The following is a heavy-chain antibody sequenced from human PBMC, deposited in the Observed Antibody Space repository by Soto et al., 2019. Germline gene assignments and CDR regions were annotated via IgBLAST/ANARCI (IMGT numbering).Heavy chain of an antibody. CDR3: AREWGGGTAYYFDY. Sequence: GASVKGSCKASGYTFTGYYMHWVRQAPGQGLEWMGWISPNSGGTNYAQKFQGRVTMTRDTSISTAYMELSRLRSDDTAVYYCAREWGGGTAYYFDYWGQGTLVTVSS. CDR1: GYTFTGYY. J-gene: IGHJ4*02. D-gene: IGHD2-15*01. V-gene: IGHV1-2*02. CDR2: ISPNSGGT.